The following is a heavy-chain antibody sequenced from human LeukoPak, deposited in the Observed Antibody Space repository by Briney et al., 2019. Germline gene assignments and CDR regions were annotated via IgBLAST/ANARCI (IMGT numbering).Heavy chain of an antibody. CDR3: ARDKGVERLGGVYFDS. J-gene: IGHJ4*02. CDR2: IHHSGAT. V-gene: IGHV4-4*07. D-gene: IGHD1-26*01. CDR1: GDSLNTYY. Sequence: PSETLSLTCTVSGDSLNTYYWDWIRQPARKGLEWIGRIHHSGATNYNPSLKSRVTMSVDTSKNQFSLILRSVTAADTAVYYCARDKGVERLGGVYFDSWGQGTLVIVSS.